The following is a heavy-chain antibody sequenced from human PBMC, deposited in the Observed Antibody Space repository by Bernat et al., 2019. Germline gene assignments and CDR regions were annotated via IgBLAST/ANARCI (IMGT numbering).Heavy chain of an antibody. V-gene: IGHV4-31*03. CDR3: ASDREWSYYVLGAFDI. Sequence: QVQLQESGPGLVKPSQTLSLTCTVSGGSISSGGYYWSWIRQHPGKGLEWIGYIYYSGCTYYNPSLKSRVTISVDTSKNQFSLKLSSVTAADTAVYYCASDREWSYYVLGAFDIWGQGTMVTVSS. CDR2: IYYSGCT. CDR1: GGSISSGGYY. J-gene: IGHJ3*02. D-gene: IGHD1-26*01.